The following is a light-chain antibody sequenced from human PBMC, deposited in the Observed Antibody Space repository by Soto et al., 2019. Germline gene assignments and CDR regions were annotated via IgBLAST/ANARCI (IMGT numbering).Light chain of an antibody. CDR2: RDY. CDR1: SSNIGTNY. V-gene: IGLV1-47*01. Sequence: QSVLTQPPSASGTPGQRVTISCSGSSSNIGTNYVYWYQQLSGAAPKILIYRDYQRPSGVPDRFSGSKSGTSGSLAISGLRSEDEADYYCAVWDDSLSGWVFGGGTKVTVL. J-gene: IGLJ3*02. CDR3: AVWDDSLSGWV.